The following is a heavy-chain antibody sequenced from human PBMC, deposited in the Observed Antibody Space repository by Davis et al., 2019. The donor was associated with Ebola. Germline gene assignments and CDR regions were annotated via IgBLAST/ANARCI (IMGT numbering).Heavy chain of an antibody. J-gene: IGHJ5*02. CDR3: ARQGWNGYSLRHWLDP. CDR1: GGSISSSSYY. V-gene: IGHV4-39*01. Sequence: MPSETLSLTCTVSGGSISSSSYYWGWIRQPPGKGLEWIGSIYYSGSTYYNPSLKSRVTISVDTSKTQFSLKLRSVTAADTAVYYCARQGWNGYSLRHWLDPWGRGTLVTVSS. CDR2: IYYSGST. D-gene: IGHD3-3*01.